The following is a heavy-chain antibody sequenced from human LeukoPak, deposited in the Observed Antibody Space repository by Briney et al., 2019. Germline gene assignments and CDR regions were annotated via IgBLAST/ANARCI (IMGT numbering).Heavy chain of an antibody. V-gene: IGHV4-39*01. CDR1: GGSISSSSYY. CDR2: IYYSGST. J-gene: IGHJ3*02. D-gene: IGHD2-15*01. Sequence: SETLSLTCTVSGGSISSSSYYWGWIRQPPGKGLEWIGSIYYSGSTYYNPSLKSRVTISVDTSKNQFSLKLSSVTAADTAVYYCARRPPVVVVAASAFDIWGQGTMVTVSS. CDR3: ARRPPVVVVAASAFDI.